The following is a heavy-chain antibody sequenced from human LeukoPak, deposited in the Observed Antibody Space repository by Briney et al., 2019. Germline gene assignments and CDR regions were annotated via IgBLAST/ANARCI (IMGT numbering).Heavy chain of an antibody. CDR3: ARDPRLYPHTYYYYMDV. CDR1: GFTFSIFN. V-gene: IGHV3-48*01. D-gene: IGHD5/OR15-5a*01. Sequence: GGSLRLSCAASGFTFSIFNMNWVRQAPGKGLEWVSYISSSGNSISYADSVKGRFTISRDNAKNSLYLQMNSLRVEDTAVYYCARDPRLYPHTYYYYMDVWGKGTTVTVSS. CDR2: ISSSGNSI. J-gene: IGHJ6*03.